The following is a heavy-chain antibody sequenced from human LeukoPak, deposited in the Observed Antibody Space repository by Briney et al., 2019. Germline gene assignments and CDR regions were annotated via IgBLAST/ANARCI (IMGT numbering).Heavy chain of an antibody. D-gene: IGHD2-15*01. CDR2: INHSGST. V-gene: IGHV4-34*01. CDR3: ARVWWYFDY. Sequence: SETLSLTCAVYGGSFSGYYWSWIRQPPGKGLEWIGEINHSGSTNYNPSLKSRVTISVDTSKNQFSLKLSSVTAADTAVHYCARVWWYFDYWGQGILVTVSS. CDR1: GGSFSGYY. J-gene: IGHJ4*02.